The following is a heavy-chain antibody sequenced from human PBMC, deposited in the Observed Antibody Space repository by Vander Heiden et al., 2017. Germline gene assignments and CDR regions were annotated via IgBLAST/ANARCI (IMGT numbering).Heavy chain of an antibody. J-gene: IGHJ4*02. CDR3: ARSAGKGYFDY. D-gene: IGHD1-26*01. CDR2: IITIFGTA. Sequence: QVQLVQSGAEVKKPGSSVKVSCKASGGTFSRYATSWVPPAPRQGLEWMGGIITIFGTANYAQKFQGRVTITADESTSTAYMELSSLRSEDTAVYYCARSAGKGYFDYWGQGTLVTVSS. V-gene: IGHV1-69*01. CDR1: GGTFSRYA.